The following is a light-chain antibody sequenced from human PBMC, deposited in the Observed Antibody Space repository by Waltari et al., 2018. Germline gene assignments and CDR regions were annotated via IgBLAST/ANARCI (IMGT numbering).Light chain of an antibody. J-gene: IGLJ2*01. V-gene: IGLV2-23*02. CDR2: EDS. CDR3: CSYAGSSTFV. Sequence: QSALTQPASVSGSPGQSITISCPGTSSDVGSYNLVSWYQQHPGKAPNLMIYEDSKRPSGVSNRFSGSKSGNTASLTISGLQAEDEADYYCCSYAGSSTFVFGGGTKLTGL. CDR1: SSDVGSYNL.